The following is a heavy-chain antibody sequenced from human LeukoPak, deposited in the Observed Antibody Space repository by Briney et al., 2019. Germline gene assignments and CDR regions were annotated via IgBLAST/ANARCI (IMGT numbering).Heavy chain of an antibody. CDR2: IYHSGST. Sequence: PSGTLSLTCAVSGGSISSSNWWSWVRQPPGKGLEWIGEIYHSGSTNYNPSLKSRVTISVDKSKNQFSLKLSSVTAADTAVYYCAGRLGDYDILTGYPPPFDYWGQGTLVTVSS. CDR1: GGSISSSNW. V-gene: IGHV4-4*02. CDR3: AGRLGDYDILTGYPPPFDY. D-gene: IGHD3-9*01. J-gene: IGHJ4*02.